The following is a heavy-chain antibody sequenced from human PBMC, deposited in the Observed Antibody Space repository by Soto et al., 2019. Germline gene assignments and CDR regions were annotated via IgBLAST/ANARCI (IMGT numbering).Heavy chain of an antibody. D-gene: IGHD2-15*01. CDR3: AREVVVVVAATRFGAFDI. Sequence: SETLSLTCTVSGGSISSYYWSWIRQPPGKGLEWIGYIYYSGSTNYNPSLKSRVTISVDTSKNQFSLKLSSVTAADTAVYYCAREVVVVVAATRFGAFDIWGQGTMVTVSS. CDR2: IYYSGST. CDR1: GGSISSYY. J-gene: IGHJ3*02. V-gene: IGHV4-59*01.